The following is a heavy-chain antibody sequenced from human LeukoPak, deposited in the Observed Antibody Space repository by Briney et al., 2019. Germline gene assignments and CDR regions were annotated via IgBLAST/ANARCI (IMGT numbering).Heavy chain of an antibody. J-gene: IGHJ4*02. D-gene: IGHD6-19*01. CDR1: GFTFSSYW. CDR3: ARQWLVREYFDY. Sequence: PGGSLRLSCAASGFTFSSYWMRWVRQAPGKGLEWVANIKQDGSEKYYVDSVKGRFTISRDNTKNSLYLQMNSLRAEDTAVYYCARQWLVREYFDYWGQGTLVTVSS. CDR2: IKQDGSEK. V-gene: IGHV3-7*01.